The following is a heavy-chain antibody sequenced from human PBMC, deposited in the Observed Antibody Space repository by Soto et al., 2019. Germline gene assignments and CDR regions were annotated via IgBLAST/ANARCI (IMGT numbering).Heavy chain of an antibody. D-gene: IGHD3-3*01. CDR3: ARGWSGYYYYMDV. J-gene: IGHJ6*03. Sequence: GGSLRLSCAASGFTFSSYAMSWVRQAPGKGLEWVSAISGSGGSTYYADSVKGRFTISRDNSKNTLYLQMNSLRAEDTAVYYCARGWSGYYYYMDVWGKGTTVTVSS. CDR1: GFTFSSYA. V-gene: IGHV3-23*01. CDR2: ISGSGGST.